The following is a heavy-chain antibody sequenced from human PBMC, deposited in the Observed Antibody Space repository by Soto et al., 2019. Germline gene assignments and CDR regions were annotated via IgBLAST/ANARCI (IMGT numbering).Heavy chain of an antibody. D-gene: IGHD3-10*01. Sequence: ELQLVESGGGLIQPGGSLRLSCAASGFTVTRNYMTWVLLAPGKGLECVSTIHTGGKTFYTDSVKGRFTVSRDASKNTVDLQMNTLSVEDTAVYYCATGGSKRVRGAIVEVFHLEFWGRGTVVTVSS. V-gene: IGHV3-53*02. J-gene: IGHJ4*02. CDR2: IHTGGKT. CDR1: GFTVTRNY. CDR3: ATGGSKRVRGAIVEVFHLEF.